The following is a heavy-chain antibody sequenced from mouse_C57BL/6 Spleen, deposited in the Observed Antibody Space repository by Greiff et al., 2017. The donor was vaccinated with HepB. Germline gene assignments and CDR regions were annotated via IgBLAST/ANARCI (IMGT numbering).Heavy chain of an antibody. Sequence: EVMLVESGGGLVKPGGSLKLSCAASGFTFSDYGMHWVRQAPEKGLEWVAYISSGCSTIYYADTVKGRFTISRDNAKNTLFLQMTSLRSEDTAMYYCARMDDGYSFYYYDMDYWGQGTSVTVSS. CDR2: ISSGCSTI. D-gene: IGHD2-3*01. CDR1: GFTFSDYG. J-gene: IGHJ4*01. V-gene: IGHV5-17*01. CDR3: ARMDDGYSFYYYDMDY.